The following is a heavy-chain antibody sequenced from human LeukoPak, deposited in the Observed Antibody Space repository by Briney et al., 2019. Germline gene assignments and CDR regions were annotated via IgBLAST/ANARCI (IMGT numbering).Heavy chain of an antibody. J-gene: IGHJ6*02. CDR2: INSDGSAT. CDR1: GFTFSTYD. CDR3: ASDSPYYGMDV. Sequence: GGSLRLSCEASGFTFSTYDMSWVRQVPGKGLLWVSRINSDGSATIYADSVRGRFTISRDNAKNTLYLQMSGLRVEDTAVYHCASDSPYYGMDVWGQGTTVTVSS. V-gene: IGHV3-74*01.